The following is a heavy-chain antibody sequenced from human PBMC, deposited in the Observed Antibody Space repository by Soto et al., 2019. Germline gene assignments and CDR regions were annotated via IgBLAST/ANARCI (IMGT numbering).Heavy chain of an antibody. J-gene: IGHJ5*02. CDR3: ARDYPPDYYDSSGYYFGGWFDL. CDR2: INPNSGGT. CDR1: GYTFTGCY. Sequence: ASVKVSCKASGYTFTGCYMHWVRQAPGQGLEWMGWINPNSGGTNYAQKFQGRVTMTRDTSISTAYMELSRLRFDDTAVYYCARDYPPDYYDSSGYYFGGWFDLWGQGTLVTVSS. V-gene: IGHV1-2*02. D-gene: IGHD3-22*01.